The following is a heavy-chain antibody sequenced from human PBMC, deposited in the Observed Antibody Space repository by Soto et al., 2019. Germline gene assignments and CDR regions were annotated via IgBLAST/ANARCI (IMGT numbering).Heavy chain of an antibody. J-gene: IGHJ6*02. D-gene: IGHD6-19*01. CDR3: ARRGLNSYYYGMDV. Sequence: ASVKVSCKASGYTFTSYGISWVRQPPGQGLEWMGCITVYNGNTNFAKKSQGRVTMTTDTSTSTAYMELRSLRSDDTAVYCCARRGLNSYYYGMDVWGQGTTVTVSS. CDR1: GYTFTSYG. CDR2: ITVYNGNT. V-gene: IGHV1-18*01.